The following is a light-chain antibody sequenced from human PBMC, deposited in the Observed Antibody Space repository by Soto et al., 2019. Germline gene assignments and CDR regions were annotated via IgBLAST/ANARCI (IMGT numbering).Light chain of an antibody. CDR1: SSDVGSYNL. CDR3: CPYATNSKVV. CDR2: EGT. V-gene: IGLV2-23*01. Sequence: QSALTQPASVSGSPGQSITISCTGTSSDVGSYNLVSWYQHHPGKAPKLIIYEGTKRPSGVSNRFSGSKSGNTASLTVSGLQAEDEDDYYCCPYATNSKVVFGGGTKLTVL. J-gene: IGLJ2*01.